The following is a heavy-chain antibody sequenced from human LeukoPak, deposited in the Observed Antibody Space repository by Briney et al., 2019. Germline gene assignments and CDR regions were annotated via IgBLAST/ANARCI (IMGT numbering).Heavy chain of an antibody. J-gene: IGHJ5*02. CDR3: AKFGSMVRGDSNWFDP. D-gene: IGHD3-10*01. V-gene: IGHV3-23*01. CDR2: ISGSGGST. CDR1: GFTFSSYA. Sequence: PGGSLRLSCAASGFTFSSYAMSWVRQAPGKGLEWVSAISGSGGSTYYADSVKGRFTISRDNSKNTLYLQMNSLRAEDTAVYYCAKFGSMVRGDSNWFDPWGQGTLVTVSS.